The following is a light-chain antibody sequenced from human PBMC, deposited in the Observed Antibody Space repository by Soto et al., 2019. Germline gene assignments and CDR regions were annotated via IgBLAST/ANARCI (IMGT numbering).Light chain of an antibody. J-gene: IGKJ4*01. CDR1: QSVSSSY. CDR2: GAS. CDR3: KQYGSSPLT. Sequence: EIVLTQSPGTQSLSPGERATLSCRASQSVSSSYLARYQQKPGQAPRLLIYGASSRATGIPDRFSGSGSGTDFTLTISRLEPEDFAVYYCKQYGSSPLTFGGGTKVEIK. V-gene: IGKV3-20*01.